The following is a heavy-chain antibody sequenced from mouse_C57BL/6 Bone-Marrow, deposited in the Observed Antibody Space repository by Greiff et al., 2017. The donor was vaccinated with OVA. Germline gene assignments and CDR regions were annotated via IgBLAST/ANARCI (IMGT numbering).Heavy chain of an antibody. CDR3: ARRNYGSSYPYWYFDV. CDR1: GYTFTSYW. D-gene: IGHD1-1*01. CDR2: IDPSDSYT. J-gene: IGHJ1*03. Sequence: VQLQHPGAELVMPGASVKLSCKASGYTFTSYWMHWVKQRPGQGLEWIGEIDPSDSYTNYNQKFKGKSTLTVDKSSSTAYMQLSSLTSEDSAVYYCARRNYGSSYPYWYFDVWGTGTTVTVSS. V-gene: IGHV1-69*01.